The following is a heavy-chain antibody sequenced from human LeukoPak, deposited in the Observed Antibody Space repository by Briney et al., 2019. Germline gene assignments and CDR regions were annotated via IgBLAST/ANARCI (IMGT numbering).Heavy chain of an antibody. J-gene: IGHJ1*01. Sequence: AGGSLRLSCAASGPTFSGYDMHWVRQAPGKGPEWVAVMSYGGQNERYADSVKGRFTVSRDNSNNILYLQMNRLRAEDTAMYYCVRDDLWQQMALWGQGTLVAVSS. CDR1: GPTFSGYD. CDR2: MSYGGQNE. V-gene: IGHV3-30*03. CDR3: VRDDLWQQMAL. D-gene: IGHD6-13*01.